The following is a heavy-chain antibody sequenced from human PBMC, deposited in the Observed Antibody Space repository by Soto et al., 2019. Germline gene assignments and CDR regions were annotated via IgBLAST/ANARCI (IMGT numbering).Heavy chain of an antibody. CDR2: IIPIFGTA. V-gene: IGHV1-69*01. D-gene: IGHD3-3*01. J-gene: IGHJ6*02. Sequence: QVQLVQSGAEVKKPGSSVKVSCKASGGTFSSYAISWVRQAPGQGLEWMGGIIPIFGTANYAQKFQGRVTITADESTSTAYMELSSLRSEDTVVYYCARAWSDYDFWSGYYTGYYYYGMDVWGQGTTVTVSS. CDR1: GGTFSSYA. CDR3: ARAWSDYDFWSGYYTGYYYYGMDV.